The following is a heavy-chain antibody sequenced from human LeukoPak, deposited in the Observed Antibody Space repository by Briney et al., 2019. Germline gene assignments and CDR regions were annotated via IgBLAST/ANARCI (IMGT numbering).Heavy chain of an antibody. CDR1: DDSISSYY. CDR2: IFYNGNT. Sequence: SETLSLTCTVSDDSISSYYWIWIRQSPGKGLEWIAYIFYNGNTKYNPSLWSRVTISIDTSRNQFSLNLNSVTAADTAVYYCARGSYYYLDVWGKGTTVTVSS. CDR3: ARGSYYYLDV. J-gene: IGHJ6*03. V-gene: IGHV4-59*01.